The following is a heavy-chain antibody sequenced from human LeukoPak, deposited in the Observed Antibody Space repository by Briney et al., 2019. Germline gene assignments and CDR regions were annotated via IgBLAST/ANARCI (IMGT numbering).Heavy chain of an antibody. Sequence: GGSLRLSCAASGFTFSSYGMHCVRQAPGKGRGWVAVIWDDGSNTYYADSVKGRFTISRDNSKNTLYLQMSRLRAEDTAVYYCGRDSRYDILSGRRFQDHVFDLWGQGTMVSLSS. J-gene: IGHJ3*01. CDR3: GRDSRYDILSGRRFQDHVFDL. D-gene: IGHD3-9*01. V-gene: IGHV3-33*01. CDR2: IWDDGSNT. CDR1: GFTFSSYG.